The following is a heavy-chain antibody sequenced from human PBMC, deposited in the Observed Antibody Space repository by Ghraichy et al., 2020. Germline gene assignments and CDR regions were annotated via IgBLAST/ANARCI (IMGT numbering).Heavy chain of an antibody. Sequence: GALRLSCAASGFSFSSYAMSWVRQAPGKGLEWVSAISGPGGSTYYADSVKGRFTISRDNSKNTLYLQMSSLRSEDTAIYYCAKETAAAAGDYLDSWGQGTLVTVSS. J-gene: IGHJ4*02. CDR2: ISGPGGST. CDR1: GFSFSSYA. D-gene: IGHD6-13*01. V-gene: IGHV3-23*01. CDR3: AKETAAAAGDYLDS.